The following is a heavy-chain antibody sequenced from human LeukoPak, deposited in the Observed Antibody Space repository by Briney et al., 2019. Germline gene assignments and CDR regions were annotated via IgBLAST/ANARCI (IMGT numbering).Heavy chain of an antibody. CDR3: AKYATGYAPNFDY. V-gene: IGHV3-23*01. Sequence: GGSLRLSCAGSGFTFETYVMTSVRQAPGKGLEWVSVIGPSGAVTHYAESVKGRFTISRDNSKNTLYLQMNSLRVEDTAIYFCAKYATGYAPNFDYWGQGTLVTVSS. CDR1: GFTFETYV. D-gene: IGHD5-12*01. J-gene: IGHJ4*02. CDR2: IGPSGAVT.